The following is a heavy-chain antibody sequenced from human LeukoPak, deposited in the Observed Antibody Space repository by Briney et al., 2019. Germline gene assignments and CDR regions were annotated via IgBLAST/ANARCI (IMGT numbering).Heavy chain of an antibody. CDR3: ARDLGYNWFDP. V-gene: IGHV3-21*01. CDR2: ISSSSSYI. Sequence: GGSLRLSCAASGFTFSSYEMNWVRQAPGKGLEWVSSISSSSSYIYYADSVKGRFTISRDNAKNSLYLQMNSLRAEDTAVYYCARDLGYNWFDPWGQGTLVTVSS. D-gene: IGHD7-27*01. J-gene: IGHJ5*02. CDR1: GFTFSSYE.